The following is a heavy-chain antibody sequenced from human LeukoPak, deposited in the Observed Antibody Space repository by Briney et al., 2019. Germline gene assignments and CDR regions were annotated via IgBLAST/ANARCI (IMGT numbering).Heavy chain of an antibody. J-gene: IGHJ3*02. D-gene: IGHD3-10*01. Sequence: SETLSLTCTVSGGSIISYYWSWIRQPPGKGLEWIGYIYYSGNTNYNPSLKSRVTISVDTSKNQFSLKLNSLTAADTAVYYCTFNLGSGSYAFDIWGQGTMVTVSS. V-gene: IGHV4-59*12. CDR2: IYYSGNT. CDR1: GGSIISYY. CDR3: TFNLGSGSYAFDI.